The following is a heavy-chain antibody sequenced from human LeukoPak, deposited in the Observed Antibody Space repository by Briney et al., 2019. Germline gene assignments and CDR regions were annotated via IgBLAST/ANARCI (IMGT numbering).Heavy chain of an antibody. V-gene: IGHV3-53*04. CDR1: GFTVSSNY. CDR2: IYSGGST. Sequence: GGSLRLSCAASGFTVSSNYMSWVRQAPGKGLEWVSVIYSGGSTYYADSVKGRFTISRHNSKNTLYLQMNSLRAEDTAVYHCARDQGFGSSSLIYYYYGMDVWGQGTTVTVSS. CDR3: ARDQGFGSSSLIYYYYGMDV. J-gene: IGHJ6*02. D-gene: IGHD6-6*01.